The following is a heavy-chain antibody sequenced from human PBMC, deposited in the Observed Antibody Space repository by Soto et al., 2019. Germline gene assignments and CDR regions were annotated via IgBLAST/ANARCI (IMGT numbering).Heavy chain of an antibody. Sequence: GGSLRLSCAASGFTFSSYAMSWVRQAPGKGLEWVSSISSSSTYIYYSDSVRGRFAISRDNAENSLYLQMNSLRAEDTAVYYCARDLPSYDLFDYWGQGTLVTVSS. D-gene: IGHD3-16*01. CDR3: ARDLPSYDLFDY. J-gene: IGHJ4*02. CDR1: GFTFSSYA. CDR2: ISSSSTYI. V-gene: IGHV3-21*01.